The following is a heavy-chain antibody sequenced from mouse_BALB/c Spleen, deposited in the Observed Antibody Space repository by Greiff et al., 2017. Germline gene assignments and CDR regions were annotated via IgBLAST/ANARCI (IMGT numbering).Heavy chain of an antibody. J-gene: IGHJ4*01. CDR3: ARRGGLRGAMDY. CDR1: GYTFSSYW. D-gene: IGHD2-4*01. Sequence: QVQLQQPGAELMKPGASVKISCKATGYTFSSYWIEWVKQRPGHGLEWIGEILPGSGSTNYNEKFKGKATFTADTSSNTAYMQLSSLTSEDSAVYYCARRGGLRGAMDYWGQGTSVTVSS. V-gene: IGHV1-9*01. CDR2: ILPGSGST.